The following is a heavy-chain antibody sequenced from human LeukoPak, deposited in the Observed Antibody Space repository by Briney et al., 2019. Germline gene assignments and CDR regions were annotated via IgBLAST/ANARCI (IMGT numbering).Heavy chain of an antibody. CDR3: AKDAFSSLPYFDY. J-gene: IGHJ4*02. V-gene: IGHV3-21*01. D-gene: IGHD2/OR15-2a*01. CDR2: ISSSGSYI. Sequence: PGGSLRLSCAASGFTFSRYDMNWVRQAPGKGLEWFSSISSSGSYIYYADSVKGRFTISRDNAKNALYLQMTSLRAEDTAVYYCAKDAFSSLPYFDYWGQGTLVTVSS. CDR1: GFTFSRYD.